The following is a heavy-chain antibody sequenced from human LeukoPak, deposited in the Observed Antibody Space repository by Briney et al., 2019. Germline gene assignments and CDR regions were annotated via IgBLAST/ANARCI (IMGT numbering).Heavy chain of an antibody. CDR1: GFTVSSNY. CDR2: IYSGGST. J-gene: IGHJ4*02. CDR3: ARSSFPTFPLFDY. D-gene: IGHD2/OR15-2a*01. V-gene: IGHV3-66*02. Sequence: GGSLRLSCAASGFTVSSNYMSWVRQAPGKGLEWVSVIYSGGSTYYADSVKGRFTISRDNSKSTLYLQMNSLRAEDTAVYYCARSSFPTFPLFDYWGQGTLVTVSS.